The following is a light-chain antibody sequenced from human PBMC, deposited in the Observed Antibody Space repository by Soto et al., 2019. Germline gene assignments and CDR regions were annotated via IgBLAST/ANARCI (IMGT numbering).Light chain of an antibody. CDR3: QQYDNPRLN. CDR2: DAS. Sequence: DIQMTQSPSSLSASVGDRVTITCQASKDISNYLNWYQQKPGKAPKLLIYDASNLETGVPSRFSGSGSGTDFTFTISSLQPEDIATYYCQQYDNPRLNFGGGTKVDIK. J-gene: IGKJ4*01. CDR1: KDISNY. V-gene: IGKV1-33*01.